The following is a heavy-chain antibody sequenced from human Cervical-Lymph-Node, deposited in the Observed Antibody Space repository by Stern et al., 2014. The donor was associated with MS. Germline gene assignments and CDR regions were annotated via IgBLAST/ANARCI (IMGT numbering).Heavy chain of an antibody. V-gene: IGHV5-51*01. CDR2: VDPYDSDT. J-gene: IGHJ4*02. CDR1: GYSFTIYY. CDR3: ARHVQGFDY. Sequence: VQLVESGAEVKKPGESLKISCKLSGYSFTIYYIAWVRQMPGKGLEGMGVVDPYDSDTTSSPSCQGQVTISADKSITTACLQWSSLRASDTAMYYCARHVQGFDYWGQGTLVTVSS.